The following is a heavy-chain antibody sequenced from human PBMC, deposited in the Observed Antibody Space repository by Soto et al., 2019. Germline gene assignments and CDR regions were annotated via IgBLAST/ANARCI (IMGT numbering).Heavy chain of an antibody. D-gene: IGHD2-21*01. V-gene: IGHV1-3*01. J-gene: IGHJ6*03. CDR2: INAGNGNT. CDR1: GYTFTSYA. Sequence: QVPLVQSGAEVKKPGASVKVSCKASGYTFTSYAMHWVRQAPGQRLEWMGWINAGNGNTKYSQKFQGRVTITRDTSASTAYMELSSLRSEDTAVYYCARVGDLGYYYYYMDVWGKGTTVTVSS. CDR3: ARVGDLGYYYYYMDV.